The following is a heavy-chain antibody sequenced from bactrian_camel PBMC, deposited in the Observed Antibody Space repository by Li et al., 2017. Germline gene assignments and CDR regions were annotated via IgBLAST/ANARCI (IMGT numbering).Heavy chain of an antibody. CDR2: INTGDGST. CDR1: GLTFQNYN. CDR3: AADYGPVMTSIQALGEMSAASFAS. Sequence: HVQLVESGGGSVQAGGSLRLSCTASGLTFQNYNMGWFRQAPGKEREGVAAINTGDGSTFYSDSVKGRFTLTEDKAKNAVYLQMNSLEPEDTAMYYCAADYGPVMTSIQALGEMSAASFASWGQGTQVTVSS. J-gene: IGHJ6*01. D-gene: IGHD3*01. V-gene: IGHV3S63*01.